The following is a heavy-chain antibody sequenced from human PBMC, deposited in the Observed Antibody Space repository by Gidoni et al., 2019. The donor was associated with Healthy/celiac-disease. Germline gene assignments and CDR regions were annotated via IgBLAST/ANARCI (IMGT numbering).Heavy chain of an antibody. CDR3: AKRPRYYYDSSGYADY. J-gene: IGHJ4*02. D-gene: IGHD3-22*01. Sequence: EVQLLESGGGVVQPGGSLRLSCAASGFTFSSYAMSWVRQAPGKGLEWVSAISGSGGSTYYADSVKGRFTISRDNSKNTLYLQMNSLRAEDTAVYYCAKRPRYYYDSSGYADYWGQGTLVTVSS. CDR1: GFTFSSYA. V-gene: IGHV3-23*01. CDR2: ISGSGGST.